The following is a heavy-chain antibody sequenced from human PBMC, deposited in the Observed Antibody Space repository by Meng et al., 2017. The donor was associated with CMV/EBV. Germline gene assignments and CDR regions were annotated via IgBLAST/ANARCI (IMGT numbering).Heavy chain of an antibody. D-gene: IGHD6-6*01. CDR1: GFTFSSYS. Sequence: GESLKISCAASGFTFSSYSMNWVRPAPGKGLEWVSYISSSSSTIYYADSVKGRFTISRDNAKNSLYLQMNSLRAEDTAVYYCARDRGEYSSSDGYYYYGMDVWGQGTTVTVSS. CDR3: ARDRGEYSSSDGYYYYGMDV. J-gene: IGHJ6*02. V-gene: IGHV3-48*04. CDR2: ISSSSSTI.